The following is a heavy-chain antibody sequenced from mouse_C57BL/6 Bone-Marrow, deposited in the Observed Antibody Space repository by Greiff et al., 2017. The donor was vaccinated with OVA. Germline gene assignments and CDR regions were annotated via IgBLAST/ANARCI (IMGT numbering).Heavy chain of an antibody. Sequence: EVKLEESGAELVKPGASVKLSCTASGFTIKDYYMHWVKQRTEQGLEWIGRIDPEDGETKYAPKFQGKATITADTSSNTAYLQLSSLTSEDTAVYYCAFYYGSTYFDVWGTGTTVTVSS. CDR3: AFYYGSTYFDV. V-gene: IGHV14-2*01. D-gene: IGHD1-1*01. CDR2: IDPEDGET. CDR1: GFTIKDYY. J-gene: IGHJ1*03.